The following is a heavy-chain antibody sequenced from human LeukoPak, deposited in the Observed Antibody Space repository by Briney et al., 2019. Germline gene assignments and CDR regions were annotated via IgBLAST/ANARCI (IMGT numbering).Heavy chain of an antibody. CDR1: GYTLTSNY. J-gene: IGHJ4*02. CDR3: ASQAFDS. Sequence: GSVNVSCKASGYTLTSNYMHWVRQAPGQGLEGMGLINPSGGSTNYARKFQGRVTITRDMSTSTIYMGLISLRSEDPAVYYCASQAFDSWGQGTLVTVSS. CDR2: INPSGGST. V-gene: IGHV1-46*01.